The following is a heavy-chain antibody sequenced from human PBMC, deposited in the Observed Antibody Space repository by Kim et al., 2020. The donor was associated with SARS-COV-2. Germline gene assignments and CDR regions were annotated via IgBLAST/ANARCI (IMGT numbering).Heavy chain of an antibody. CDR1: GYTFTGYY. J-gene: IGHJ6*02. Sequence: ASVKVSCKASGYTFTGYYMHWVRQAPGQGLEWMGWINPNSGGTNYAQKFQGRVTMTRDTSISTAYMELSRLRSDDTAVYYCARDGTMVRGSGGGMDVWGQGTTVTVSS. CDR3: ARDGTMVRGSGGGMDV. D-gene: IGHD3-10*01. CDR2: INPNSGGT. V-gene: IGHV1-2*02.